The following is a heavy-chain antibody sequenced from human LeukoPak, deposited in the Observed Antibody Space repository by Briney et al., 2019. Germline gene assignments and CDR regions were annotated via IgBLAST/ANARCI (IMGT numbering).Heavy chain of an antibody. CDR1: GFTFSNSW. Sequence: GGSLRLSCAASGFTFSNSWMLWVRQGPGEGLVWVSAINGDGNRIGYADSVKGRFTISRDNAKRDNAKNSLYLQMNSLRAEDTAVYYCARAGVVATITDLDYWGQGTLVTVSS. V-gene: IGHV3-74*01. CDR2: INGDGNRI. CDR3: ARAGVVATITDLDY. D-gene: IGHD5-12*01. J-gene: IGHJ4*02.